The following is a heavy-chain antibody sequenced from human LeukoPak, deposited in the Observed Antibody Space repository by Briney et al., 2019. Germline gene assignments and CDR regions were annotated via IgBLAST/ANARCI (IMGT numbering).Heavy chain of an antibody. CDR3: ARGGMGEYDYIWGSYRYIGHHPNYFDY. V-gene: IGHV4-34*01. J-gene: IGHJ4*02. Sequence: PSETLSLTCAVYGGSFSGYYWSWIRQPPGKGLEWIGEINHSGSTNYNPSLKSRVTISVDTSKNQFSLKLSSVTAADTAVYYCARGGMGEYDYIWGSYRYIGHHPNYFDYWGQGTLVTVSS. CDR1: GGSFSGYY. D-gene: IGHD3-16*02. CDR2: INHSGST.